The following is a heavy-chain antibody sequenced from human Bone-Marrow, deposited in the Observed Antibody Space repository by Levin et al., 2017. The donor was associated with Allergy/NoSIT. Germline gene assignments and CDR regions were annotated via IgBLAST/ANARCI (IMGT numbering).Heavy chain of an antibody. CDR2: IYHSGST. CDR1: GSSISNGYN. J-gene: IGHJ4*02. CDR3: ARAGMITFGGSHFDY. V-gene: IGHV4-38-2*01. Sequence: SEILSLTCGVSGSSISNGYNWGWIRQSPGKGLEWIASIYHSGSTYYNPSLKSRATISVDTSQNQFSLTLSSLTAADTAVYYCARAGMITFGGSHFDYWGQGALVTVSS. D-gene: IGHD3-16*01.